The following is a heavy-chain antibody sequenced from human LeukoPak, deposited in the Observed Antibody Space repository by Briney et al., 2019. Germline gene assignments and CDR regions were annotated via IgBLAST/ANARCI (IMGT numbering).Heavy chain of an antibody. V-gene: IGHV3-23*01. J-gene: IGHJ4*02. CDR3: AKEGTYYDSSGYYTH. D-gene: IGHD3-22*01. CDR1: GLTFSSFA. CDR2: VSGSGGAT. Sequence: GGSLRLSCAASGLTFSSFAMRWVRQAPEKGLEWVSSVSGSGGATYYADSVKGRFTISRDNSKNTLFLQMSSLRVEDTAIYYCAKEGTYYDSSGYYTHWGQGTLVAVSS.